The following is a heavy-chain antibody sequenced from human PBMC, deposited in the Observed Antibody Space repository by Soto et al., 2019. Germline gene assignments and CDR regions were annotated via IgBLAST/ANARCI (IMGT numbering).Heavy chain of an antibody. CDR3: ARVQLSPYFFDY. J-gene: IGHJ4*02. CDR1: GGSISSGAFY. Sequence: SETLSLTCTVSGGSISSGAFYWTWIRQHPGQGLEWIGYIHYSGSTYYNPSLKSRVTISGDTSKNQFSLKLSSVTAADTAVYYCARVQLSPYFFDYWGQGTLVTVS. CDR2: IHYSGST. D-gene: IGHD3-16*02. V-gene: IGHV4-31*03.